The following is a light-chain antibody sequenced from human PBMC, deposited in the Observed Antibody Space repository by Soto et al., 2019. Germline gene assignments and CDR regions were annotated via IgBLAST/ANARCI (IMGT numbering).Light chain of an antibody. J-gene: IGKJ1*01. V-gene: IGKV3-20*01. CDR2: GAS. CDR3: QQYGSSGR. CDR1: QSVSNNY. Sequence: EIVLTQSPGTLSLSPGERATLSCRASQSVSNNYLAWYQQKPGQAPSLLSYGASNRATGIPDRFSGSGSGTDFTLTISRLEPEDCAVYYCQQYGSSGRFGKGTKVEIK.